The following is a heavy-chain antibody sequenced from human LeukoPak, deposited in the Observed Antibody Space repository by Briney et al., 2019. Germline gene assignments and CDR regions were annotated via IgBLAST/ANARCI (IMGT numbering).Heavy chain of an antibody. D-gene: IGHD4-17*01. CDR1: GFTFSNAW. CDR2: IKSKTDGGTT. V-gene: IGHV3-15*01. Sequence: GGSLRLPCAASGFTFSNAWMSWVRQAPGKGLEWVGRIKSKTDGGTTDYAAPVKGRFTISRDDSKSTLYLQMNSLKTEDTAVYYCTTVYGDYEGGENYWGQGTLVTVSS. CDR3: TTVYGDYEGGENY. J-gene: IGHJ4*02.